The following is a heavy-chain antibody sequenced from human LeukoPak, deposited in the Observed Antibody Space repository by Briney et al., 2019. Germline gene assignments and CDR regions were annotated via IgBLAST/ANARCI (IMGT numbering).Heavy chain of an antibody. D-gene: IGHD4-17*01. V-gene: IGHV1-69*01. CDR2: IIPIFGTA. CDR1: GGTFSSYA. J-gene: IGHJ4*02. Sequence: EASVTVSCTASGGTFSSYAISWVRQAPGQGLEWMGGIIPIFGTANYAQKFQGRVTITADESTSTAYMELSSLRSEDTAVYYCARGYGDYVFYFDYWGQGTLVTVSS. CDR3: ARGYGDYVFYFDY.